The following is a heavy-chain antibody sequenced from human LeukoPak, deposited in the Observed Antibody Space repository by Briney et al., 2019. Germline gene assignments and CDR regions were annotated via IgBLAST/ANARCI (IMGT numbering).Heavy chain of an antibody. CDR2: IYPGDSDT. Sequence: GESLQISGKGSGYSFTSYWIGWVRQVPGKGLEWMGIIYPGDSDTRYSPSFQGQVTISADKSISTAYLQWSSLKASDTAMYYCARAPGYCSSTSCNDYYYYGMDVWGQGTTVTVSS. CDR1: GYSFTSYW. D-gene: IGHD2-2*01. CDR3: ARAPGYCSSTSCNDYYYYGMDV. J-gene: IGHJ6*02. V-gene: IGHV5-51*01.